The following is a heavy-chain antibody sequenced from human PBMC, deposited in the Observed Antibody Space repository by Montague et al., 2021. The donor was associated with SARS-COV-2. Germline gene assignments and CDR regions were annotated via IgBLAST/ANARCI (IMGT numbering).Heavy chain of an antibody. CDR3: ARVGGRQLVRSSGMDV. D-gene: IGHD6-13*01. CDR1: GGSISSSSYY. V-gene: IGHV4-39*07. Sequence: SETLSLTCTVSGGSISSSSYYWGWIRQPPGKGLEWIGSIYYSGSTYYNPSLKSRVTISVATSKNPFSLKLISVTAADTAVYYCARVGGRQLVRSSGMDVWGQGTTVTVSS. J-gene: IGHJ6*02. CDR2: IYYSGST.